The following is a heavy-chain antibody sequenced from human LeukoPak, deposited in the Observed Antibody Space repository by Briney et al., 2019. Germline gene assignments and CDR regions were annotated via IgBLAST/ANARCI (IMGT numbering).Heavy chain of an antibody. D-gene: IGHD6-19*01. Sequence: PGGSLRLSCAASGFPFSNAWMSWVRQAPGEGLEWVGRIKSKTEGGTTDYAAPVKGRFTISRDDSKNTLYLQMNSLKTEDTAVYYCTTVSIAVARWGQGTLVTVSS. CDR3: TTVSIAVAR. J-gene: IGHJ4*02. V-gene: IGHV3-15*01. CDR1: GFPFSNAW. CDR2: IKSKTEGGTT.